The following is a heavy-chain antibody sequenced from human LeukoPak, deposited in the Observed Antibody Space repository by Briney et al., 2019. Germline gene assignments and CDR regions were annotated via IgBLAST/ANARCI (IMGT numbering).Heavy chain of an antibody. CDR1: GYTFTSYA. Sequence: ASVKVSCKASGYTFTSYAMHWVRQAPGQRLEWMGWINAGNGNTKYSQKFQGRVTITRDTSASTAYMELSSLRSEDTAVYYCARYSSSWYPYFDYWGQGTLVTVSS. V-gene: IGHV1-3*01. D-gene: IGHD6-13*01. J-gene: IGHJ4*02. CDR2: INAGNGNT. CDR3: ARYSSSWYPYFDY.